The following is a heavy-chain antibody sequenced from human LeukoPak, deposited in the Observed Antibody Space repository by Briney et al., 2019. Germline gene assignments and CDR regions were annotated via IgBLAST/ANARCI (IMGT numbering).Heavy chain of an antibody. J-gene: IGHJ4*02. CDR3: ARGRYSSSHHATFDY. CDR2: INHNGST. Sequence: PSETLSLTCAVYGGSFSGYYWSWIRQPPGKGLEWIGEINHNGSTNYNPSLKSRVTISVDTSKNQFSLKLSSVTAADTAVYYCARGRYSSSHHATFDYWGQGTLVTVSS. D-gene: IGHD6-6*01. V-gene: IGHV4-34*01. CDR1: GGSFSGYY.